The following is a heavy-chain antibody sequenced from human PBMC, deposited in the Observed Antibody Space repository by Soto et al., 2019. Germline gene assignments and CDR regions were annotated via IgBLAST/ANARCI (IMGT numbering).Heavy chain of an antibody. CDR2: IYYSGST. V-gene: IGHV4-61*01. CDR1: GGSVSSGSYY. CDR3: ARGPLYYYDSSGYFFYGAFDI. D-gene: IGHD3-22*01. J-gene: IGHJ3*02. Sequence: PSETLSLTCTVSGGSVSSGSYYWSWIRQPPGKGLEWIGYIYYSGSTNYNPSLKSRVTISVDTSKNQFSLKLSSVTAADTAVYYCARGPLYYYDSSGYFFYGAFDIWGQGTMVTV.